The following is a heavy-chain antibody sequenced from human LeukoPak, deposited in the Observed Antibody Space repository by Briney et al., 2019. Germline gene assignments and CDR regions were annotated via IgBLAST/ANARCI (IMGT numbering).Heavy chain of an antibody. CDR2: IDHSGST. V-gene: IGHV4-34*01. CDR3: ARGSSTRNWYFDL. J-gene: IGHJ2*01. CDR1: GGSFSGYY. Sequence: PSETLSLTCAVYGGSFSGYYWSWIRQPPGKGLEWIGEIDHSGSTNHNPSLESRVTTSVDTSKNQFSLRLSSVTAADTAVYYCARGSSTRNWYFDLWGRGTLVTVSS.